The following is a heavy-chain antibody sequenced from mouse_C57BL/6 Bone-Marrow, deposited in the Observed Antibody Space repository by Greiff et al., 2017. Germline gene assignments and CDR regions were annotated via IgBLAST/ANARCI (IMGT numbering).Heavy chain of an antibody. CDR1: GFTFSDYG. D-gene: IGHD2-2*01. Sequence: EVQLVESGGGLVKPGGSLKLSCAASGFTFSDYGMHWVRQAPEKGLEWVAYISSGSSTIYYADTVKGRFTISRDNAKNTLFLQMTSLRSEDTAMYYCARPWLRRGAWFAYWGQGTLVTVSA. J-gene: IGHJ3*01. V-gene: IGHV5-17*01. CDR3: ARPWLRRGAWFAY. CDR2: ISSGSSTI.